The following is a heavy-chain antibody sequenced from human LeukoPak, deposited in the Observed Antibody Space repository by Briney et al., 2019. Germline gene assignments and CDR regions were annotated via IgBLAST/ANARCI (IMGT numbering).Heavy chain of an antibody. V-gene: IGHV3-66*01. CDR1: GFTVSSNY. CDR3: AKDQHGYDKPIDY. Sequence: GGSLRLSCTASGFTVSSNYMSWVRQAPGKGLEWVSVIYSCGSTYYADSVKGRFTISRDNSKNTLYLEMNSLRDEDTAVYFGAKDQHGYDKPIDYGGQETLVSVSS. CDR2: IYSCGST. D-gene: IGHD5-12*01. J-gene: IGHJ4*02.